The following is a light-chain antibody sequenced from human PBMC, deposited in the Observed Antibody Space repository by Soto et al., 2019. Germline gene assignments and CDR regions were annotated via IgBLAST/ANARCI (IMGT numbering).Light chain of an antibody. CDR3: QQYYTWPLT. J-gene: IGKJ4*01. V-gene: IGKV3D-15*01. CDR1: QSVSTD. Sequence: ENVMTQSTASVSSSPGERATFACRASQSVSTDLAWFQQKPGQAPRLLIHGAYTRATGITARFSGSGSGTEFTLTISSLQSEDFTIYYCQQYYTWPLTFGEGTKVEIK. CDR2: GAY.